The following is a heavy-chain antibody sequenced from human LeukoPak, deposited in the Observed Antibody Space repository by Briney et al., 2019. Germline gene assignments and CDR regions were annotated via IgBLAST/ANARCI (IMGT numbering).Heavy chain of an antibody. D-gene: IGHD4-17*01. CDR1: GFTFSSYA. CDR2: ISGSGGGT. Sequence: PGGSLRLSCVASGFTFSSYAMSWVRQAPGKGLEWVSTISGSGGGTYYADSVKGRFTISRDNSKNTLYLQMNSLRAEDTAVYYCARTMTTVTTTFDYWGQGTLVTVSS. J-gene: IGHJ4*02. CDR3: ARTMTTVTTTFDY. V-gene: IGHV3-23*01.